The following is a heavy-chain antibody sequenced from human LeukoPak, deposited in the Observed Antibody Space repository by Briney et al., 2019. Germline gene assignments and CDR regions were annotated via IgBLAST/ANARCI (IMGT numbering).Heavy chain of an antibody. CDR3: AREGLEENYDILTGYYYYYYGMDV. Sequence: GGSLRLSCAASGFTFSSYWMGWVRQAPGKGLEWVANIKQDGSGKYYVDSVKGRFTISRDNAKNSLYLQMNSLRAEDTAVYYCAREGLEENYDILTGYYYYYYGMDVWGQGTTVTVSS. V-gene: IGHV3-7*01. D-gene: IGHD3-9*01. CDR2: IKQDGSGK. CDR1: GFTFSSYW. J-gene: IGHJ6*02.